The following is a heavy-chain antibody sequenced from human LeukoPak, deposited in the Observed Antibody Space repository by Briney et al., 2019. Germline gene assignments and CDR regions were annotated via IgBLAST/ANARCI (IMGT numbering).Heavy chain of an antibody. Sequence: PGGSLRLSCVVSGFTLSSYWMSWVRQAPGQGLEWVANMKQDGSEKCYVDSVKGRFTISRDNAKNSLYLQMNSLRAEDTAVYYCARAPYYSHVEFYFDYWGQGTLVTVSS. D-gene: IGHD3-22*01. CDR3: ARAPYYSHVEFYFDY. V-gene: IGHV3-7*03. J-gene: IGHJ4*02. CDR2: MKQDGSEK. CDR1: GFTLSSYW.